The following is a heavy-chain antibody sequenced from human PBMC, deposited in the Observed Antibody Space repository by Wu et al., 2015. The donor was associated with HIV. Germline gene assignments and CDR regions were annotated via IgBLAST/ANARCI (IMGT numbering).Heavy chain of an antibody. CDR3: ARDGSRPFGELFLKRDDAFDI. V-gene: IGHV1-18*01. D-gene: IGHD3-10*01. CDR1: GYTFTSYG. Sequence: QVQLVQSGAEVKKPGASVKVSCKASGYTFTSYGISWVRQAPGQGLEWMGWISAYNGNTNYAQKLQGRVTMTTDTSTSTAYMELRSLRSDDTAVYYCARDGSRPFGELFLKRDDAFDIWGQGTMVTVSS. J-gene: IGHJ3*02. CDR2: ISAYNGNT.